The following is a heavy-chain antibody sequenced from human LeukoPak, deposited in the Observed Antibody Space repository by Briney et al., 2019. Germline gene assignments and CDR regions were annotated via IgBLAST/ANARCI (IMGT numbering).Heavy chain of an antibody. D-gene: IGHD6-19*01. Sequence: GRSLRLSCAASGFTFSDYSMNWVRQAPGKGLEWVSYISFSVNTKYYGDSVKGRFTISRDNAKNSLYLHMDSLRAEDTAVYYCARGAYSSGWAYFDHWGQGTLVTVSS. J-gene: IGHJ4*02. CDR2: ISFSVNTK. V-gene: IGHV3-48*04. CDR3: ARGAYSSGWAYFDH. CDR1: GFTFSDYS.